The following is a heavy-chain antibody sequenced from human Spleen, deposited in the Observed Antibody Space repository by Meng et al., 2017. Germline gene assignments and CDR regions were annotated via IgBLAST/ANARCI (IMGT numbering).Heavy chain of an antibody. D-gene: IGHD4-11*01. CDR2: INHRGNT. Sequence: QVQLQEWGAGLLKPSETLSPTCVVSGGSFSDYYWSWTRQPPGKGLEWIGEINHRGNTNYNSFLESRVTISVDTSQNSLSLKLSSVTAADSAVYYCARGPTTVAHDFDYWGQGTLVTVSS. CDR3: ARGPTTVAHDFDY. J-gene: IGHJ4*02. CDR1: GGSFSDYY. V-gene: IGHV4-34*01.